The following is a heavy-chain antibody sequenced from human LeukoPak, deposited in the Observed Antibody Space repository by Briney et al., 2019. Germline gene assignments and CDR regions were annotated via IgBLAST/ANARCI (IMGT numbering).Heavy chain of an antibody. V-gene: IGHV1-69*06. D-gene: IGHD3-22*01. CDR2: IIPIFGTA. CDR3: AADPREDSSGYYYVTDAFDI. J-gene: IGHJ3*02. CDR1: GGTFSSYA. Sequence: SVKVSCKASGGTFSSYAISWVRQAPGQGLEWMGGIIPIFGTANYAQKFQGRVTITADKSTSTAYMELSSLRSEDTAVYYCAADPREDSSGYYYVTDAFDIWGQGTMVTASS.